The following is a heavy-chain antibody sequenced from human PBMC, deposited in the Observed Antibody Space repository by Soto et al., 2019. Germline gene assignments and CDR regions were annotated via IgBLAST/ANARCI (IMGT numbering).Heavy chain of an antibody. CDR3: ARRAGARYHGSRSYGGMDV. CDR1: GGTFSSYA. D-gene: IGHD3-10*01. CDR2: IIPMFGTT. J-gene: IGHJ6*02. V-gene: IGHV1-69*01. Sequence: VQLVQSGAEVKKLGSSVKVSCQASGGTFSSYAITWVRQAPGQGLEWVGGIIPMFGTTNNAQKFQGRVTITGDEFTSTAYMEMSSLRFEDTAIYYCARRAGARYHGSRSYGGMDVWGQGTMVTVSS.